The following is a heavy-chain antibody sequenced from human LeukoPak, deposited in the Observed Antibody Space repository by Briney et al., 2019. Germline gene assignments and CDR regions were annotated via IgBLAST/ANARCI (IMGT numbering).Heavy chain of an antibody. CDR3: ATIRAYYDYVWGSYAN. V-gene: IGHV4-39*07. CDR2: IYYSGST. D-gene: IGHD3-16*01. J-gene: IGHJ4*02. Sequence: SETLSLTCTVSGGSISSSGYYWGWIRQPPGKGLEWIGGIYYSGSTYYNPSLKSRVTISVDTSKNQFSLKLSSVTAADTAVYYCATIRAYYDYVWGSYANWGQGTLVTVSS. CDR1: GGSISSSGYY.